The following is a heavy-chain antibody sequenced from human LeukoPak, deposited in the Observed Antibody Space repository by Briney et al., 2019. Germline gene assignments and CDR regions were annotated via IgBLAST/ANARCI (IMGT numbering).Heavy chain of an antibody. CDR1: GYTFTSYD. J-gene: IGHJ1*01. D-gene: IGHD3-22*01. V-gene: IGHV1-8*01. CDR3: ARAGKIARGPYFQH. CDR2: MNPNSGNT. Sequence: ASVKVSCKASGYTFTSYDINWVRQAAGQGVEWMGWMNPNSGNTGYAQKFQGRVTMTRNTSISTAYMELSSLRSEDTAVYYCARAGKIARGPYFQHWGQGTLVTVSS.